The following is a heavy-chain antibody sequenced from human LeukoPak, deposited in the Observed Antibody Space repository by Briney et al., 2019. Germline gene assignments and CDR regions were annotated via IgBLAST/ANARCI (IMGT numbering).Heavy chain of an antibody. D-gene: IGHD5-18*01. CDR1: GFTVSSNY. V-gene: IGHV3-66*01. J-gene: IGHJ4*02. CDR3: ARDRGYTYGFSYYFDD. CDR2: IYSGGST. Sequence: GGSLRLSCAASGFTVSSNYMSWVRQAPGKGLEWVSVIYSGGSTYYADSVKGRFTISRDNSKNILYLQMNSLRAEDTAVYYCARDRGYTYGFSYYFDDWGQGTLVTVSS.